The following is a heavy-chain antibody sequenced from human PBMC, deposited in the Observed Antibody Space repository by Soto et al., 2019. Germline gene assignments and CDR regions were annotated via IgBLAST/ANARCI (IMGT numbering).Heavy chain of an antibody. CDR1: GGSISTNW. CDR2: IYHSGRI. D-gene: IGHD6-19*01. Sequence: QVQLQESGPGLMKPSGTLSLTCAVSGGSISTNWWCWVRQPPGKGLEWIGEIYHSGRITYNPSLMNRATEYMDKCQNLLSLNPNSVTAAGAAVYYCARHIAVSGTRGSDFWGQGTLVSVSS. V-gene: IGHV4-4*02. CDR3: ARHIAVSGTRGSDF. J-gene: IGHJ4*02.